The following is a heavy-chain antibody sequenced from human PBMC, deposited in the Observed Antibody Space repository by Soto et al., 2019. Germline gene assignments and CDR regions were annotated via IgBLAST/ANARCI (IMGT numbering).Heavy chain of an antibody. V-gene: IGHV1-69*06. CDR1: GGTFSSYA. D-gene: IGHD1-26*01. J-gene: IGHJ6*02. Sequence: SVKVSCKXSGGTFSSYAISWVRQAPGQGLEWMGGIIPIFGTANYAQKFQGRVTITADKSTSTAYMELSSLRSEDTAVYYCARNGIVGAKSYYYYGMDVWGQGTTVTVSS. CDR3: ARNGIVGAKSYYYYGMDV. CDR2: IIPIFGTA.